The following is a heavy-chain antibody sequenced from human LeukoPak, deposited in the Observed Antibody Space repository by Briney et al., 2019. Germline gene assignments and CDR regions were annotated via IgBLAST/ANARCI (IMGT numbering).Heavy chain of an antibody. CDR2: IRSKANSYAA. CDR3: TRTGYSSSWPFDY. CDR1: GFTVSSNY. Sequence: GGSLRLSCAASGFTVSSNYMHWVRQASGKGLEWVGRIRSKANSYAAAYAASVKGRFTISRDDSKNTAYLQMNSLKTEDTAVYYCTRTGYSSSWPFDYWGQGTLVTVSS. D-gene: IGHD6-13*01. V-gene: IGHV3-73*01. J-gene: IGHJ4*02.